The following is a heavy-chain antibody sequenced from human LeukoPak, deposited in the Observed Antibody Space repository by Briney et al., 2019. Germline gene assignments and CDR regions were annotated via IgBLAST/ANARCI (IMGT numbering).Heavy chain of an antibody. CDR1: GFIFSNYW. CDR2: ISRIGGST. V-gene: IGHV3-23*01. CDR3: ARGGSVAGNDY. D-gene: IGHD6-19*01. Sequence: PGGSLRLSCAASGFIFSNYWMSWVRQAPGKGLEWVSGISRIGGSTHYADSVKGRFTISRDNSKNILYLQMNSLRAEDTALYYCARGGSVAGNDYWGQGTLVTVSS. J-gene: IGHJ4*02.